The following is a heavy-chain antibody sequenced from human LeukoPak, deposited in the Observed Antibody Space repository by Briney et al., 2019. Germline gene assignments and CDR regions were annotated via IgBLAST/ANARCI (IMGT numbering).Heavy chain of an antibody. Sequence: GGPLRLSCAASEFSVGSNYMTWVRQAPGKGREGVAFIRYDGSLKYYAESVKGRFTISRDNSKNTLYLQMDSLRAEDTAVYYCAKEIWPTVTTPGRTYFEYWGQGTLVTVSS. D-gene: IGHD4-17*01. CDR3: AKEIWPTVTTPGRTYFEY. CDR1: EFSVGSNY. J-gene: IGHJ4*02. CDR2: IRYDGSLK. V-gene: IGHV3-30*02.